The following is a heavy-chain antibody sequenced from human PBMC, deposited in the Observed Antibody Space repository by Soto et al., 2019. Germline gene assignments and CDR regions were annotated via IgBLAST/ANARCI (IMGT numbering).Heavy chain of an antibody. CDR1: GFTFSRYW. CDR2: INSDGSST. D-gene: IGHD2-15*01. V-gene: IGHV3-74*01. CDR3: ARSPYCSGGSCYSGDIDY. J-gene: IGHJ4*02. Sequence: EVQLVESGGGLVQPGGSLRLSCAASGFTFSRYWMHWVRQAPGKGLVWVSRINSDGSSTSYADSVKGRFTISSDNAKNTLYLQMNSLRAEDTAVYYCARSPYCSGGSCYSGDIDYWGQGTLVTVSS.